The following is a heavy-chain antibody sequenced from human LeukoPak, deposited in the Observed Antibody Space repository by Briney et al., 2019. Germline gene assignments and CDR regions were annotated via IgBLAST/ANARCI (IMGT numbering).Heavy chain of an antibody. V-gene: IGHV3-11*01. CDR1: GFTFSVSS. J-gene: IGHJ4*02. CDR2: ISDVGSTK. CDR3: ASSSGWNIGY. Sequence: PGGSLRLSCAASGFTFSVSSMSWIRQAPGKGLEWVSYISDVGSTKYYADSVKGRFTISRDNAKNSLYLQMNSLRAEDTAVYYCASSSGWNIGYWGQGTLVTVSP. D-gene: IGHD6-19*01.